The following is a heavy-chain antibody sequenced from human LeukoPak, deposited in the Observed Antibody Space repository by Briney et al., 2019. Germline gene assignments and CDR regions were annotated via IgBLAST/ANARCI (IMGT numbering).Heavy chain of an antibody. CDR3: AKDAGHTAMKYYFDY. J-gene: IGHJ4*02. D-gene: IGHD5-18*01. V-gene: IGHV3-30*18. CDR1: GFNFYSYA. CDR2: ISDDGNKK. Sequence: GGSLTLSCAASGFNFYSYAIHWVRQAPGKGLEWVAVISDDGNKKYYVDSVQGRFAISRDNSRNTLSLQMSSLRAEDTAVYYCAKDAGHTAMKYYFDYWGQGILVTVSS.